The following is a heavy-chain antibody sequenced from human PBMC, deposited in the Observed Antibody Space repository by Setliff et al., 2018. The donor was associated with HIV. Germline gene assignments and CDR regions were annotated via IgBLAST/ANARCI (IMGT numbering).Heavy chain of an antibody. V-gene: IGHV1-3*01. Sequence: RASVKVSCKASGYTFSSYALHWVRQAPGQRLEWMGWINVAKDKTKYSQNFQGRVTVSRDTSANTVYMELSSLRSEDTAVYYCARGGALTTDWYFDVWGRGTPVTVSS. CDR1: GYTFSSYA. CDR2: INVAKDKT. D-gene: IGHD4-4*01. CDR3: ARGGALTTDWYFDV. J-gene: IGHJ2*01.